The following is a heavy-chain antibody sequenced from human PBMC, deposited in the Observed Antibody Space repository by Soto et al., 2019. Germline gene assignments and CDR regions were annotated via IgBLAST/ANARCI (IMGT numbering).Heavy chain of an antibody. CDR2: INHSGST. J-gene: IGHJ5*02. D-gene: IGHD2-2*01. V-gene: IGHV4-39*07. CDR1: GGSISSCDYY. CDR3: ARVSVIVVVPAADEKNTTNWFDP. Sequence: PSETLSLTCTVSGGSISSCDYYWCWIRQPPGKGLEWIGEINHSGSTNYNPSLKSRVTISVDTSKNQFSLKLSSVTAADTAVYYCARVSVIVVVPAADEKNTTNWFDPWGQGTLVTVSS.